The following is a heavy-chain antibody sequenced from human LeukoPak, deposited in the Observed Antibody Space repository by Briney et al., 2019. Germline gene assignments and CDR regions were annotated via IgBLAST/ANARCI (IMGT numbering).Heavy chain of an antibody. V-gene: IGHV3-7*01. Sequence: GGSLRLSCAASGFTFSSYWMSWVRQAAGKGLEWVANIDQDGTEKYYVDSVKGRFTVSRDNSKNTVYLQMDSLRVEDTAVYYCARDRGSNDPIDSWGQGTLVTVSS. D-gene: IGHD2-15*01. CDR1: GFTFSSYW. CDR2: IDQDGTEK. J-gene: IGHJ5*02. CDR3: ARDRGSNDPIDS.